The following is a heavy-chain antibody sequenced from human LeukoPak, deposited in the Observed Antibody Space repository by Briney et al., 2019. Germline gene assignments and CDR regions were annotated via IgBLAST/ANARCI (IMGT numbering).Heavy chain of an antibody. Sequence: PGGSLRLSCAASGFTVSSNYMSWVRQAPGKGLEWVSVIYSGGSTYYADSVKGRFTISRDNSKNTLYLQMNSLRAEDTAVYYCAGLPAYYYDTSGLYFDYWGQGTLVTVSS. CDR1: GFTVSSNY. D-gene: IGHD3-22*01. CDR2: IYSGGST. J-gene: IGHJ4*02. CDR3: AGLPAYYYDTSGLYFDY. V-gene: IGHV3-66*04.